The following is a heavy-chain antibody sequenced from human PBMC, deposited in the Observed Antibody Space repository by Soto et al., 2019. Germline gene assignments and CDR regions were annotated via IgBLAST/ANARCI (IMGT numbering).Heavy chain of an antibody. CDR1: GYSIISRDY. CDR2: TYYGASS. CDR3: VRVAGRASWSETAS. J-gene: IGHJ5*02. V-gene: IGHV4-38-2*01. Sequence: LEMLSHTCAVSGYSIISRDYWRWIRQPPGKGLEWLGTTYYGASSYYNPSLRSRITILLDASTNQLSLKLSSVTAADTAFYFCVRVAGRASWSETASWGQGTLVTVSS. D-gene: IGHD6-13*01.